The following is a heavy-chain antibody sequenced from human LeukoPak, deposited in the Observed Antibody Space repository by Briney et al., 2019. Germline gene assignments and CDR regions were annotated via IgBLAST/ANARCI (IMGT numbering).Heavy chain of an antibody. J-gene: IGHJ5*02. CDR1: GFTFSGYA. D-gene: IGHD3-3*01. CDR3: AKVGGDYDFWSGVPKWFDP. CDR2: ISGSGGST. V-gene: IGHV3-23*01. Sequence: PGASLRLSCAASGFTFSGYAMSWVRQAPGKGLEWVSAISGSGGSTYYADSVKGRFTISRDNSKNTLYLQMNSLRAEDTAVYYCAKVGGDYDFWSGVPKWFDPWGQGTLVTVSS.